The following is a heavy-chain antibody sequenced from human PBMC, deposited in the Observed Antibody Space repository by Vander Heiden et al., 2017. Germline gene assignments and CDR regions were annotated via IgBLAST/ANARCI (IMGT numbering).Heavy chain of an antibody. J-gene: IGHJ4*02. Sequence: EVQLLESGGGLVQPGGSLRLSCAASGFTFSSYAMSWVRQAPGKGLERVSAISGSGGNTYYADSVKGRFTISRDNSKNTLYLQMNSLRAEDTAVYFCAKDLGYCSTTSCYFDYWGQGTLVTVSS. V-gene: IGHV3-23*01. CDR1: GFTFSSYA. CDR2: ISGSGGNT. D-gene: IGHD2-2*01. CDR3: AKDLGYCSTTSCYFDY.